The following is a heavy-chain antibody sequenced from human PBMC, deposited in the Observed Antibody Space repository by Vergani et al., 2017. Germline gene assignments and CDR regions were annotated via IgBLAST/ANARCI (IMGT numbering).Heavy chain of an antibody. CDR3: AKARAIAVAGLFDY. CDR2: IRSKAYGGTT. Sequence: EVQLVESGGGLVQPGRSLRLSCKVSGFTFGDYAMSWFRQAPGKGLEWVGFIRSKAYGGTTEYAASVKGRFTISRDNAKNSLYLQMNSLRAEDTALYYCAKARAIAVAGLFDYWGQGTLVTVSS. V-gene: IGHV3-49*03. D-gene: IGHD6-19*01. CDR1: GFTFGDYA. J-gene: IGHJ4*02.